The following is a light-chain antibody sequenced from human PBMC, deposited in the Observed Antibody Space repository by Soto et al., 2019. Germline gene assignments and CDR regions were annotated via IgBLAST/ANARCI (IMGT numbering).Light chain of an antibody. Sequence: QSALTQPPSASGSPGQSVTISCTGTSSDVGADNYVCWYQQHPGKPPKLMIYDVFKRPSGVPDRFSGSKSDNTASLTVSGLQAEDEADYFCAVWDETLIEVFGTGTKLTVL. V-gene: IGLV2-8*01. CDR2: DVF. CDR3: AVWDETLIEV. CDR1: SSDVGADNY. J-gene: IGLJ1*01.